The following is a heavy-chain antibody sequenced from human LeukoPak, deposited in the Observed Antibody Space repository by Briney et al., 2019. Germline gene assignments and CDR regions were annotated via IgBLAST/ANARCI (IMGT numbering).Heavy chain of an antibody. CDR1: GFTFSSYW. CDR2: IKQDGSEK. CDR3: ARGPDYYGSGNVPFDY. J-gene: IGHJ4*02. D-gene: IGHD3-10*01. V-gene: IGHV3-7*03. Sequence: GGSLRLSCAASGFTFSSYWMSWVRQAPGKGLEWVANIKQDGSEKFYVDSVKGRFTISRDNAKNSLYVQMNSLRAEDTAVYYRARGPDYYGSGNVPFDYWGQGTLVTVSS.